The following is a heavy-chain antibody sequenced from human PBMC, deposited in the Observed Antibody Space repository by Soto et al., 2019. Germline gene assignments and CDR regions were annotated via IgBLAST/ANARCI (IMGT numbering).Heavy chain of an antibody. CDR2: IRGSGDST. CDR3: AKAKGDASNKFDL. Sequence: EVRLSESGGGLVQPGGSLRLSCAASEFTFSRDAMIWVRQAPGKGLEWVSTIRGSGDSTFYADSVKGRFTVSRDNSENTLYLHMNSLRAEDSEFYYCAKAKGDASNKFDLWGQGTLVTVSS. V-gene: IGHV3-23*01. CDR1: EFTFSRDA. D-gene: IGHD1-26*01. J-gene: IGHJ4*02.